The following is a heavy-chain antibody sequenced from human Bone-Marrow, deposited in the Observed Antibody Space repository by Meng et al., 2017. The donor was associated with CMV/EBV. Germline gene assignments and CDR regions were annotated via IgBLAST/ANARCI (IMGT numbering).Heavy chain of an antibody. J-gene: IGHJ3*02. V-gene: IGHV1-18*01. D-gene: IGHD3-3*01. CDR3: AREDWSYYDFWSGYSGLDAFDI. Sequence: ASVKVSCKASGYTFTSYGISWVRQAPGQGLEWMGWISAYNGNTNYAQKLQGRVTMTTDTSTSTAYMELRSLRSDDTAVYYCAREDWSYYDFWSGYSGLDAFDIWGQGTMVTVPS. CDR1: GYTFTSYG. CDR2: ISAYNGNT.